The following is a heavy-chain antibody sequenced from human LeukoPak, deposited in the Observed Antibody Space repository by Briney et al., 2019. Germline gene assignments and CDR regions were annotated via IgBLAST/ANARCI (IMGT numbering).Heavy chain of an antibody. D-gene: IGHD3-16*01. CDR1: GGSLSGYY. J-gene: IGHJ6*02. V-gene: IGHV4-34*01. CDR2: INHSGST. Sequence: SETLSLTCPVYGGSLSGYYWSWIRQPPGKGLEWIGEINHSGSTNYNPSLKSRVTISVDTSKNQFSLKLSSVTAADTAVYYCARESVQGSYYGMDVWGQGTTVTVSS. CDR3: ARESVQGSYYGMDV.